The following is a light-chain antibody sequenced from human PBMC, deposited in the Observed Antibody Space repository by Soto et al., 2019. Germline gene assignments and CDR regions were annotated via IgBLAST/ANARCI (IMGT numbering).Light chain of an antibody. CDR3: CSYAGSYTLV. J-gene: IGLJ3*02. CDR1: SSDVGDYNY. V-gene: IGLV2-11*01. CDR2: DVS. Sequence: QSALTQPRSVSGSPGQSVTISCTGTSSDVGDYNYVSWYQQYPGKAPKLMIYDVSTRPSGVPDRFSGSKSGNTASLTISGLQAEDEADYYCCSYAGSYTLVLGGGTKVTVL.